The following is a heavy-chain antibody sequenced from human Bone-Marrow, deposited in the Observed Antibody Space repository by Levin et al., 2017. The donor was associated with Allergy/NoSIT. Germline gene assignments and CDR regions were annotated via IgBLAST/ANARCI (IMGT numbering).Heavy chain of an antibody. D-gene: IGHD6-6*01. CDR2: INPSGGST. J-gene: IGHJ5*02. V-gene: IGHV1-46*01. Sequence: GESLKISCKASGYTFTSYYMHWVRQAPGQGLEWMGIINPSGGSTSYAQKFQGRVTMTRDTSTSTVYMELSSLRSEDTAVYYCARDRPPRNWFDPWGQGTLVTVSS. CDR3: ARDRPPRNWFDP. CDR1: GYTFTSYY.